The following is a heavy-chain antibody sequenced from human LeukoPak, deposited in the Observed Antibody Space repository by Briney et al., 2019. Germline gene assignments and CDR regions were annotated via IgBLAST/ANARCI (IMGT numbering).Heavy chain of an antibody. D-gene: IGHD3-10*01. CDR1: GFTFSSYW. CDR2: INTDGSST. J-gene: IGHJ4*02. V-gene: IGHV3-74*01. CDR3: VRVRGVDFGY. Sequence: GGSLRLSCAASGFTFSSYWMHWVRQAPGKGLVWVSRINTDGSSTSYADSVKGRFTISRDNAKNTVYLQMNSLRAEDTAVYYCVRVRGVDFGYWGQGTLVTVSS.